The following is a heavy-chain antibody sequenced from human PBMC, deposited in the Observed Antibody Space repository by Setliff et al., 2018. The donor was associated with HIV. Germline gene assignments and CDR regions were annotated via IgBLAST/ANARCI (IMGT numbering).Heavy chain of an antibody. V-gene: IGHV5-10-1*01. CDR1: GYSFTSYW. CDR3: ASHDYYDSSVYYYRFDY. Sequence: GESLKISCKGSGYSFTSYWINWVRPMPGKGPEWMRRIDPSDSYTNYNPSFQGHVTISADKSISTAYLQWSCLKASDTAMYYCASHDYYDSSVYYYRFDYWGQGTLVTVSS. CDR2: IDPSDSYT. J-gene: IGHJ4*02. D-gene: IGHD3-22*01.